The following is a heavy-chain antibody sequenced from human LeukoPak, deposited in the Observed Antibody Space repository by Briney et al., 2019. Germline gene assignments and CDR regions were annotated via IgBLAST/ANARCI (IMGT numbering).Heavy chain of an antibody. CDR1: GGTCSSYA. CDR2: IIPIFGTA. Sequence: GASVKVSCKASGGTCSSYAISWVRQAPGQGLEWMGGIIPIFGTANYAQKFQGRVTITTDESTSTAYMELSSLRSEDTAVYYCARDNYAGANWFDPWGQGTLVTVSS. J-gene: IGHJ5*02. D-gene: IGHD1-7*01. CDR3: ARDNYAGANWFDP. V-gene: IGHV1-69*05.